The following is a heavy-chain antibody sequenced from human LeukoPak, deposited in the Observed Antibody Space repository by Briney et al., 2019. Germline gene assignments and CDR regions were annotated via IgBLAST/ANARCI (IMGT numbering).Heavy chain of an antibody. Sequence: SVKVSCKASGGTFSSYAISWVRQAPGQGLEWMGGIIPIFGTANYAQKFQGRVTSTADESTSTAYMELSSLRSEDTAEYYCATKHEKDIVVVPAASYYYYYYMDVWGKGTTVTVSS. CDR1: GGTFSSYA. J-gene: IGHJ6*03. CDR2: IIPIFGTA. D-gene: IGHD2-2*01. V-gene: IGHV1-69*13. CDR3: ATKHEKDIVVVPAASYYYYYYMDV.